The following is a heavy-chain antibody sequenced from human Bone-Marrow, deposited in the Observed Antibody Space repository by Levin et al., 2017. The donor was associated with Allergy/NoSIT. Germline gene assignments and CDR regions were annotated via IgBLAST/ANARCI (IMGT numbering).Heavy chain of an antibody. CDR2: IGTAGDT. V-gene: IGHV3-13*01. Sequence: GASVKVSCAASGFTFRTHDMHWVRQGTGKGLEWVSTIGTAGDTYYPDSVRGRFTISRDNAKNSLYLQMNGLSAGDTAVYYCARYNYEYNALDIWGQGTMVTVSS. CDR3: ARYNYEYNALDI. CDR1: GFTFRTHD. D-gene: IGHD5-18*01. J-gene: IGHJ3*02.